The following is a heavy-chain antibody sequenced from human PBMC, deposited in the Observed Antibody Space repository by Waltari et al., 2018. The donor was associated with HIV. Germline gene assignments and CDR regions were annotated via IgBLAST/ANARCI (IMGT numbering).Heavy chain of an antibody. CDR3: ARRNSSGWYGISSFFDY. CDR2: IYHSGST. V-gene: IGHV4-4*02. CDR1: GGSIRSSNW. Sequence: QVQLRESGPGLVKPSGPLSLTCAVSGGSIRSSNWWSWVGQPPGKGLEWIGEIYHSGSTNYNPSLKSRVTISVDKSKNQISLKLSSVTAADTAVYYCARRNSSGWYGISSFFDYWGQGTLVTVSS. D-gene: IGHD6-19*01. J-gene: IGHJ4*02.